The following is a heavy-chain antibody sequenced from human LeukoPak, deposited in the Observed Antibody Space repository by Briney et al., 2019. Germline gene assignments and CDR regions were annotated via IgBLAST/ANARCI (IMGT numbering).Heavy chain of an antibody. V-gene: IGHV4-4*07. CDR1: GCSISSYY. CDR3: AREGDDILTGYSFDAFDG. D-gene: IGHD3-9*01. CDR2: MDISVST. J-gene: IGHJ3*01. Sequence: PSETLSLTCRVSGCSISSYYWSWIRQPAGKGRECIWCMDISVSTNYNPSIKSRVTMSVDTSKNPLSLKLNSVTAADTAVYYCAREGDDILTGYSFDAFDGWGQGTMATV.